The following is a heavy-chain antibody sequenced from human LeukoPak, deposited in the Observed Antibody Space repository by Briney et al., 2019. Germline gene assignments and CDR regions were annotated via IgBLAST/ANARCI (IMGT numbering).Heavy chain of an antibody. J-gene: IGHJ3*02. CDR2: ISYDGSNK. Sequence: GGSLRLSCAASGFTFGSYGMHWVRQAPGKGLEWVAVISYDGSNKYYADSVKGRFTISRDNSKNTLYLQMNSLRAEDTAVYYCAKVSSDAFDIWGQGTMVTVSS. V-gene: IGHV3-30*18. CDR1: GFTFGSYG. CDR3: AKVSSDAFDI.